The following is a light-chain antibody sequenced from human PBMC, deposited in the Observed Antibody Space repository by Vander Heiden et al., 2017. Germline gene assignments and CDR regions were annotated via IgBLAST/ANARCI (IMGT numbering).Light chain of an antibody. Sequence: DIVMTQSPDSLAVSLGERATINCRSGQTVLYSSNNNNYLAWYQQKPGQPPKLLITWASTRESGVPDRFSGSGSGTDFTLTISSLQAEDVAVYYCQQYYSAPLTFGGGTKVQIK. CDR2: WAS. CDR1: QTVLYSSNNNNY. V-gene: IGKV4-1*01. J-gene: IGKJ4*01. CDR3: QQYYSAPLT.